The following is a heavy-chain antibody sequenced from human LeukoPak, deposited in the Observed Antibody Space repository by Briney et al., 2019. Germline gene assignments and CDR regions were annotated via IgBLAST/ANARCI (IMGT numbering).Heavy chain of an antibody. J-gene: IGHJ4*02. CDR3: AAWEYSSGWFWSFEY. CDR2: ISYDGSDK. D-gene: IGHD6-19*01. CDR1: GFTFHDYA. V-gene: IGHV3-30*14. Sequence: GGSLRLSCASSGFTFHDYAMHWVRQAPGKGLEWVAVISYDGSDKYYTDSVRGRFTISRDNSKNTLYLQMNSLRAEDTAVYYCAAWEYSSGWFWSFEYWGQGALVTVSS.